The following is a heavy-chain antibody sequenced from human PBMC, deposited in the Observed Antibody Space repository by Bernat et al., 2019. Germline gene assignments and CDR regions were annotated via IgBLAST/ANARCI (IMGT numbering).Heavy chain of an antibody. V-gene: IGHV1-69*06. CDR2: IIPIFGTA. CDR3: ARFISTVTTRWFDP. CDR1: GGTFSSYA. J-gene: IGHJ5*02. D-gene: IGHD4-17*01. Sequence: QVQLVQSGAEVKKPGSSVKVSCKASGGTFSSYAISWVQQAPGQGLEWMGGIIPIFGTANYAQKFQGRVTITADKSTSTAYMELSSLRSEDTAVYYCARFISTVTTRWFDPWGQGTLVTVSS.